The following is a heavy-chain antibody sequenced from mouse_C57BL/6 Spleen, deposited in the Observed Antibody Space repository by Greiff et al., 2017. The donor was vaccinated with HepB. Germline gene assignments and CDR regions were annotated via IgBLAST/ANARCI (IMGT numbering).Heavy chain of an antibody. CDR3: TRKTGRGYFDV. CDR2: IDPETGGT. V-gene: IGHV1-15*01. D-gene: IGHD3-3*01. CDR1: GYTFTDYE. Sequence: QVQLKQSGAELVRPGASVTLSCKASGYTFTDYEMHWVKQTPVHGLEWIGAIDPETGGTAYNQKFKGKAILTADKSSSTAYMELRSLTSEDSAVYYCTRKTGRGYFDVWGTGTTVTVSS. J-gene: IGHJ1*03.